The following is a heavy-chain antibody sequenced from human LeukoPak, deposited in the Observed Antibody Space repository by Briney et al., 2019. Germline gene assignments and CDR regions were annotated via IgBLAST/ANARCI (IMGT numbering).Heavy chain of an antibody. V-gene: IGHV3-48*01. CDR3: ARGAVGYCSGGSCYADY. J-gene: IGHJ4*02. CDR1: GFTFSSYS. D-gene: IGHD2-15*01. CDR2: ITSSSNTI. Sequence: GGSLRLSCAASGFTFSSYSMNWVRQAPGKGLEWVSYITSSSNTIYYADSVKGRFTISRDNSKNTLYLQMNSLRAEDTAVYYCARGAVGYCSGGSCYADYWGQGTLVTVSS.